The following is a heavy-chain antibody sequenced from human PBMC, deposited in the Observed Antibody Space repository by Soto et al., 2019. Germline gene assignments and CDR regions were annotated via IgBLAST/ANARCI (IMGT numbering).Heavy chain of an antibody. J-gene: IGHJ3*02. CDR2: MSHSGGT. D-gene: IGHD1-1*01. Sequence: QVQLQQWGAGLLKPSETLSLTCAVYGGFVSSGNYYWSWIRQPPGKGLEWIGEMSHSGGTHFNPSLKSRVTISVDTSKNQFSLKMSSVTAADTALYYCARVERGTATTVVGAFDIWGPGTMVTVSS. CDR1: GGFVSSGNYY. CDR3: ARVERGTATTVVGAFDI. V-gene: IGHV4-34*01.